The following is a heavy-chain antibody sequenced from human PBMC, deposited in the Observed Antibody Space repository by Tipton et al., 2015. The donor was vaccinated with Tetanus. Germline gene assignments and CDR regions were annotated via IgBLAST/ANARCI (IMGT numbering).Heavy chain of an antibody. CDR2: ISGDSSQI. D-gene: IGHD6-19*01. CDR1: GFSLSDYA. V-gene: IGHV3-23*01. Sequence: GSLRLSCAASGFSLSDYAINWVRQAPGKGLEWVSGISGDSSQIYYANSVRGQFTISRDNSKNTAYLQMDSLRVEDTALYYCRAEAGTDYWGQGTLVTASS. CDR3: RAEAGTDY. J-gene: IGHJ4*02.